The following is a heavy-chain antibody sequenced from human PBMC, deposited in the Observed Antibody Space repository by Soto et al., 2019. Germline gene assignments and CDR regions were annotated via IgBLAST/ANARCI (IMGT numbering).Heavy chain of an antibody. CDR2: ISGSGGST. D-gene: IGHD2-21*01. Sequence: PGGSLRLSCAASGFTFSSYAMSWVRQAPGKGLEWVSAISGSGGSTYYADSVKGRFTISRDNSKNTLYLQMDSLRAEDTAVYYCAGPLPYYYYGMDVWGQGTTVTVSS. J-gene: IGHJ6*02. CDR3: AGPLPYYYYGMDV. CDR1: GFTFSSYA. V-gene: IGHV3-23*01.